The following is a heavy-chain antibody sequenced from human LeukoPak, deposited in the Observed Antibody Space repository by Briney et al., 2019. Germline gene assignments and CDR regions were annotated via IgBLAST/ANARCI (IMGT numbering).Heavy chain of an antibody. Sequence: GEALKISCKGSGYSFTSHWIGWVRQMHGKGLEWLGIIYPVDSDTRYSPSFQGQVTISADKSITAAYLQCSSMMAADNARHYCATLRGLVLRSSCFDYWGQGTLVTVSS. CDR2: IYPVDSDT. J-gene: IGHJ4*02. CDR3: ATLRGLVLRSSCFDY. D-gene: IGHD6-13*01. CDR1: GYSFTSHW. V-gene: IGHV5-51*01.